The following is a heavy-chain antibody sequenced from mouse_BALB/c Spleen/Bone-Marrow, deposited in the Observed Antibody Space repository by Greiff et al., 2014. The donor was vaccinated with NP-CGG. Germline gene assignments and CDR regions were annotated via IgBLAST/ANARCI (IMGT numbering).Heavy chain of an antibody. CDR1: GFSIKDTY. CDR3: ASYDYGYYFDY. CDR2: IDPANGNT. J-gene: IGHJ2*01. V-gene: IGHV14-3*02. Sequence: SGAELVKPGASVKLSCTASGFSIKDTYMHWVKQRPEQGLEWIGRIDPANGNTKYDPKFQGKATITADTSSNTAYLQLSSLTSEDTAVYYCASYDYGYYFDYWGQGTTLTVSS. D-gene: IGHD2-4*01.